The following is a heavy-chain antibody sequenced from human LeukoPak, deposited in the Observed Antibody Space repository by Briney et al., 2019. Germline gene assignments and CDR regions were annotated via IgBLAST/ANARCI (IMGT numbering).Heavy chain of an antibody. CDR2: ISSDGINK. V-gene: IGHV3-30-3*01. CDR1: GFTFSIYA. CDR3: ASAAATLTNLRLVDY. Sequence: GGSLRLSCATSGFTFSIYAIQWVRQAPGKGLEWVAVISSDGINKYYADSVMGRFTISRDNSMNTLYPQMNSLRTEDTGVYYCASAAATLTNLRLVDYWGQGTLVTVSS. J-gene: IGHJ4*02. D-gene: IGHD4-17*01.